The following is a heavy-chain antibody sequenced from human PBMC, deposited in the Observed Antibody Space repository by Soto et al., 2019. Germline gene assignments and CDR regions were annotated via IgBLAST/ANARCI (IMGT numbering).Heavy chain of an antibody. D-gene: IGHD6-19*01. CDR2: ISYDGSNK. V-gene: IGHV3-30*18. Sequence: GGSLRLSCAASGFTFSSYGMHWVRQAPGKGLEWVAVISYDGSNKYYADSVKGRFTISRDNSKNTLYLQMNSLRAEDTAVYYCAKDLLPYSSGLGDAFDIWGQGTMVTVSS. CDR1: GFTFSSYG. CDR3: AKDLLPYSSGLGDAFDI. J-gene: IGHJ3*02.